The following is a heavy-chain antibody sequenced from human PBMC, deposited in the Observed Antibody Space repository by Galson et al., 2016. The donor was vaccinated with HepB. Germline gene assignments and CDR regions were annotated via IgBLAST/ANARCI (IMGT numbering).Heavy chain of an antibody. CDR2: INHGGAT. CDR3: ARSRFYYDSSGEIDY. CDR1: GGSFTAHY. J-gene: IGHJ4*02. Sequence: ETLSLTCAVYGGSFTAHYWTWIRQPPGKGFEWIGDINHGGATNYNPTLGSRVTISVDTSKNQLSLSLNSVTAADTAVYFCARSRFYYDSSGEIDYWGQGTLVTVSA. D-gene: IGHD3-22*01. V-gene: IGHV4-34*01.